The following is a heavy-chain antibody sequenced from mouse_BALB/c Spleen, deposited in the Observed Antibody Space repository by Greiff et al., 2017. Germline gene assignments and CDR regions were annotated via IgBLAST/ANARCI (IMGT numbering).Heavy chain of an antibody. V-gene: IGHV2-6-7*01. J-gene: IGHJ4*01. D-gene: IGHD3-2*01. Sequence: QVQLKESGPGLVAPSQSLSITCTVSGFSLTGYGVNWVRQPPGKGLEWLGMIWGDGSTDYNSALKSRLSISKDNSKSQVFLKMNSLQTDDTARYYCARDRDSSGYDDAMDYWGQGTSVTVSS. CDR3: ARDRDSSGYDDAMDY. CDR1: GFSLTGYG. CDR2: IWGDGST.